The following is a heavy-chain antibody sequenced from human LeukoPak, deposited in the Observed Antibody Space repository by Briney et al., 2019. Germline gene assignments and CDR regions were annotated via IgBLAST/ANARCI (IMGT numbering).Heavy chain of an antibody. V-gene: IGHV4-34*01. CDR3: ARGPIYSGSYPFDY. CDR1: GGSFSGYY. CDR2: INHSGST. Sequence: SETLSLTCAVYGGSFSGYYWNWIRQPPGKGLEWIGEINHSGSTNYNPSLKSRVTISVDTSKNQFSLKLSSVTAADTAVYYCARGPIYSGSYPFDYWGQGTLVTVSS. D-gene: IGHD1-26*01. J-gene: IGHJ4*02.